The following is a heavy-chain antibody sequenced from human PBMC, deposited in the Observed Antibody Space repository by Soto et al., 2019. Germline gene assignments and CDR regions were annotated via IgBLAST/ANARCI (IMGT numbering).Heavy chain of an antibody. V-gene: IGHV3-23*01. CDR3: ATGEWLSTSYFNF. CDR1: GFTFTSFA. CDR2: ISGSGGAT. J-gene: IGHJ4*02. Sequence: GGSLRLSCAASGFTFTSFAVSWVRQAPGKGLEWVSAISGSGGATYYADSVKGRFTVSRDNSRNTVYLQVDSLRVEDTAVYHCATGEWLSTSYFNFWGKGTLVTVSS. D-gene: IGHD3-3*01.